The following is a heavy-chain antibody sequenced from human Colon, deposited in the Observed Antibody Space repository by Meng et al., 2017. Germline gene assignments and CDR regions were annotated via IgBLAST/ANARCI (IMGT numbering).Heavy chain of an antibody. Sequence: GRSLKISCVGSGFTFSNHGMSWARQAPGKGLEWVSAVGGGGDTTYYADSAKGRFTISRDNSKNTMYLQMNNLRAEDAAVYYCARITSSASDHWGQGTMVTVSS. CDR2: VGGGGDTT. CDR1: GFTFSNHG. V-gene: IGHV3-23*01. CDR3: ARITSSASDH. J-gene: IGHJ4*02.